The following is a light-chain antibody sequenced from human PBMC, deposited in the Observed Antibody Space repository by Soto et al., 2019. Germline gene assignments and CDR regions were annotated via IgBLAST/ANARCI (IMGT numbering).Light chain of an antibody. CDR1: QSVSSN. CDR3: QQFNYWPPIT. J-gene: IGKJ5*01. V-gene: IGKV3-15*01. CDR2: GAS. Sequence: EIVLTQSPATLSVSPGERATLSCRASQSVSSNLAWYQQKPGRAPRLLIYGASTRANGIPARFSGSGSGTEFTLTISSLQSEDFAVYYCQQFNYWPPITFGQGTRLEIK.